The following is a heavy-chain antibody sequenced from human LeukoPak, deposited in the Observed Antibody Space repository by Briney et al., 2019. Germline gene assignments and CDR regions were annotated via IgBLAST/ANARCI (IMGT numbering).Heavy chain of an antibody. V-gene: IGHV3-23*01. CDR2: ISGSAGST. D-gene: IGHD1-26*01. CDR1: GFAVNNRY. Sequence: GGSLRLSCAVSGFAVNNRYMSWVRQAPGGGLEWVSGISGSAGSTYYADSVKGRFTISRDNSKNTLYLQMNSLTDDDTAVYYCAKKWGVGTTTLDYFDYWAREPWSPSPQ. J-gene: IGHJ4*02. CDR3: AKKWGVGTTTLDYFDY.